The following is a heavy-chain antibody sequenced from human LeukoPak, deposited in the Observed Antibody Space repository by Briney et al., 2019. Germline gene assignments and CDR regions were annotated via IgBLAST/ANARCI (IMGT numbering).Heavy chain of an antibody. D-gene: IGHD6-13*01. CDR1: GYSISSGYY. V-gene: IGHV4-38-2*02. CDR3: AREGIGFDY. CDR2: IYHSGST. Sequence: PSETLSLTCTVSGYSISSGYYWGWIRQPPGKGLEWIGSIYHSGSTNYNPSLKSRVTISVDTSKNQFSLKLSSVTAADTAVYYCAREGIGFDYWGQGTLVTVSS. J-gene: IGHJ4*02.